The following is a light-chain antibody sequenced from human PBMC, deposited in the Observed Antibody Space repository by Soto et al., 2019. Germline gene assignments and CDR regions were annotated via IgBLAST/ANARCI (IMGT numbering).Light chain of an antibody. CDR2: DAS. J-gene: IGKJ4*01. CDR1: QNVYNN. Sequence: EIVMTQSPATLSVSPGEGATLSCKASQNVYNNLAWYWQRPGQPPGLLIYDASTRATGISARFSGSGYGTEFTLTISSLQSEDFAVYFCQQCRNWPLTFGGGTKVEIK. CDR3: QQCRNWPLT. V-gene: IGKV3-15*01.